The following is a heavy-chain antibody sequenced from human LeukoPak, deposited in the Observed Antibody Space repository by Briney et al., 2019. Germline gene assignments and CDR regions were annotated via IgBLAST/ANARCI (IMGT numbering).Heavy chain of an antibody. CDR3: AREDTTYGSGSYFY. D-gene: IGHD3-10*01. CDR1: GGSISSSGYY. V-gene: IGHV4-39*07. Sequence: SETLSLTCTVSGGSISSSGYYWGWIRQPPGKGQEWIGSIYYSGSTYYNPSLKSRVTISVDTSKNQFSLKLSSVTAADTAVYYCAREDTTYGSGSYFYWGQGTLVTVSS. CDR2: IYYSGST. J-gene: IGHJ4*02.